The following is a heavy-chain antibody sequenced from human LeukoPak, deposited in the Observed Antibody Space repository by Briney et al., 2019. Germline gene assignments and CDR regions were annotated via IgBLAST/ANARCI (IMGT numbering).Heavy chain of an antibody. CDR2: IYYSGST. CDR3: ARDGRFPPEVLPRYFDY. J-gene: IGHJ4*02. D-gene: IGHD1-26*01. V-gene: IGHV4-39*07. Sequence: PSETLSLTCTVSGGSVSSGSYYWGWIRQPPGKGLEWIGNIYYSGSTYYNPSLKSRVTISVETSKNQFSLKLNSVTAADTAVYYCARDGRFPPEVLPRYFDYWGQGILVTVSS. CDR1: GGSVSSGSYY.